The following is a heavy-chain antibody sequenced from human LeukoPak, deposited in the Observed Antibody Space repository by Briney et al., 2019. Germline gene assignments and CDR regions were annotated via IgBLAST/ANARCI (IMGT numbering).Heavy chain of an antibody. Sequence: SETLSLTCTVSGSSISSYYWSWIRQPPGKGLEWIGYIYYSGSTNYNPSLKSRVTISVDTSKNQFSLTLSSVTTADTAVYYCARGQKYRNGYTVTELGSGYFAYWGQGTLVTVSS. D-gene: IGHD5-18*01. CDR1: GSSISSYY. J-gene: IGHJ4*02. V-gene: IGHV4-59*01. CDR2: IYYSGST. CDR3: ARGQKYRNGYTVTELGSGYFAY.